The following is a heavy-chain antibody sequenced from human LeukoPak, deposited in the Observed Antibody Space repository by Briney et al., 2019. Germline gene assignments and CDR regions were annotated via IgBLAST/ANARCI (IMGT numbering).Heavy chain of an antibody. Sequence: GASVKVSCKTSGYTFTGYYIHWVRQAPGQGLEWMGWISPNSGGTNYAQKFQGRVTMTRDTSISTTYMELSRLRSDDTAVYFCARDGNFDYWGQGTLVTVSS. V-gene: IGHV1-2*02. J-gene: IGHJ4*02. CDR3: ARDGNFDY. CDR2: ISPNSGGT. CDR1: GYTFTGYY. D-gene: IGHD1-26*01.